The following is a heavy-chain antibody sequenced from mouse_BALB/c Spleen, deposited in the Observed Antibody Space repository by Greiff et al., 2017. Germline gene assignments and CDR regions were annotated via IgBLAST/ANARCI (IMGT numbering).Heavy chain of an antibody. D-gene: IGHD4-1*01. V-gene: IGHV5-9-3*01. CDR1: GFTFSSYA. J-gene: IGHJ2*01. CDR3: ARHAGTVYFDY. CDR2: ISSGGSYT. Sequence: EVKVEESGGGLVKPGGSLKLSCAASGFTFSSYAMSWVRQTPEKRLEWVATISSGGSYTYYPDSVKGRFTISRDNAKNTLYLQMSSLRSEDTAMYYCARHAGTVYFDYWGQGTTLTVSS.